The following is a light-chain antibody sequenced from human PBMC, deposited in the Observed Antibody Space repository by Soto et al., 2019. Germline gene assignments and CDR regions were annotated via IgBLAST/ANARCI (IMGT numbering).Light chain of an antibody. CDR3: QQYNNWPRT. Sequence: EIVMTQSPATLSVSPGERATLSCRASQSVSSNLAWYQQKPGQAPRLLIYGVSTRDTGVPDRFSGSASGTEFTLTIGSLQSEDFAVYYCQQYNNWPRTFGQGTRLEIK. CDR2: GVS. V-gene: IGKV3-15*01. J-gene: IGKJ5*01. CDR1: QSVSSN.